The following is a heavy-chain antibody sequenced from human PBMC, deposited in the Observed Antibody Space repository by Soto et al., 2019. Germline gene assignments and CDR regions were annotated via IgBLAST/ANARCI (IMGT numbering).Heavy chain of an antibody. CDR1: GGSVSSGDFY. CDR2: IYYSGST. V-gene: IGHV4-61*08. D-gene: IGHD3-10*01. CDR3: ARGYYGSGSYFNVDWFDP. J-gene: IGHJ5*02. Sequence: QVQLQESGPGLVKPSETLSLTCTVSGGSVSSGDFYWSWIRPPPGTGLEWIGYIYYSGSTNYNPSLKRRVTISVDTSKDQFSLKLSSVTAADTAVYYCARGYYGSGSYFNVDWFDPWGQGTLVTVSS.